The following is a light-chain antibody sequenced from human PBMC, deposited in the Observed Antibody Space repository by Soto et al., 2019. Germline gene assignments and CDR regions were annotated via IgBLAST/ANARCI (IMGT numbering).Light chain of an antibody. CDR2: ATS. J-gene: IGKJ5*01. CDR3: QQYKKWPLIT. V-gene: IGKV3-15*01. CDR1: QTISGT. Sequence: EIVMTQSPATLSVSPGGRATLSCRASQTISGTLAWYQQKLGQAPRLLIYATSTRATGIPARFSGSGSGTEFTLTISSLQSEDFALYYCQQYKKWPLITFGQGTRLEIK.